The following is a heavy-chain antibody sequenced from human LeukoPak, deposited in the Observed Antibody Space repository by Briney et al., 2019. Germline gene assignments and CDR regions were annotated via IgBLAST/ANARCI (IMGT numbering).Heavy chain of an antibody. CDR1: GFTFDDYG. CDR3: ARARMRSGSYYRLDYYYGMDV. CDR2: INWNGGST. J-gene: IGHJ6*02. Sequence: PGGSLRLSCAASGFTFDDYGMSWVRQAPGKGLELVSGINWNGGSTGYADSVKGRFTISRDNAKNSLYLQMNSLRAEDTALYHCARARMRSGSYYRLDYYYGMDVWGQGTTVTVSS. V-gene: IGHV3-20*01. D-gene: IGHD3-10*01.